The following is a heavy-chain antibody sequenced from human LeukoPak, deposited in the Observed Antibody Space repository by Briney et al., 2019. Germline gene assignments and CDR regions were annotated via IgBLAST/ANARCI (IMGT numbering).Heavy chain of an antibody. CDR1: GFSVSSNY. J-gene: IGHJ4*02. CDR3: AGSVEMATIMLDY. V-gene: IGHV3-53*01. CDR2: IYSGGST. D-gene: IGHD5-24*01. Sequence: GGSLRLSSAASGFSVSSNYMSRVRPAPGKGLEWVSDIYSGGSTYYADSVKGRFTISRDNSKNTLYLQMNSLRDEDTAVYYCAGSVEMATIMLDYWGQGTLVTVS.